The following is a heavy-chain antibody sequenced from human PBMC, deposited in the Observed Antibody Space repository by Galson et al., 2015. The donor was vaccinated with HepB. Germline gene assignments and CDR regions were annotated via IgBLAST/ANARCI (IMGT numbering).Heavy chain of an antibody. J-gene: IGHJ4*02. V-gene: IGHV6-1*01. D-gene: IGHD3-10*01. CDR2: TYYRSKWYN. Sequence: CAISGDSVSSTSAAWNWIRQSPSRGLEWLGRTYYRSKWYNDYAVSVKSRITINPDTSKNQFSLQLNSVTPEDTAVYYCARGRGGRWHYYFDYWGQGTLVTVSS. CDR3: ARGRGGRWHYYFDY. CDR1: GDSVSSTSAA.